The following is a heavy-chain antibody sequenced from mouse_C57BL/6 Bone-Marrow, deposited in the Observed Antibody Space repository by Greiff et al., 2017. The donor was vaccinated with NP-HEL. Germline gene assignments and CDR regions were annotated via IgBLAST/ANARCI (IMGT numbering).Heavy chain of an antibody. CDR2: FHPYNDDT. Sequence: QVQLQQPGAELVKPGASVKMSCKASGYTFTTYPIEWMKQNHGKSLEWIGNFHPYNDDTKYNEKFKGKATLTVEKSSSTVYLELSRLTSDDSAVYYCARIYDGKGSGFAYWGQGTLVTVSA. CDR3: ARIYDGKGSGFAY. V-gene: IGHV1-47*01. CDR1: GYTFTTYP. J-gene: IGHJ3*01. D-gene: IGHD2-1*01.